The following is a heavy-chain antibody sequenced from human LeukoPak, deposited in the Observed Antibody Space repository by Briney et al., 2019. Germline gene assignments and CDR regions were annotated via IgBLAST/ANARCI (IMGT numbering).Heavy chain of an antibody. CDR1: GGTFSSYA. D-gene: IGHD3-10*01. CDR3: ARRAMVRSYGMDV. Sequence: GASVTSCRASGGTFSSYAISWVRQAPGPGLEWMGGIIPIFGTANYAQNFQGRVTITADESTSTAYMELSSLRSEDTAVYYCARRAMVRSYGMDVWGQGTTVTVSS. V-gene: IGHV1-69*13. J-gene: IGHJ6*02. CDR2: IIPIFGTA.